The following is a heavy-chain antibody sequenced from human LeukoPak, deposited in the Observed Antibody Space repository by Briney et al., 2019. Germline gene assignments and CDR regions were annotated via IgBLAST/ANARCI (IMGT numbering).Heavy chain of an antibody. CDR3: ARLDSGSYRSAFDY. Sequence: SETLSLTCTVSGGSISSYYWSWIRQPPGKGLEWIGYIYYSGSTNYNPSLKSRVTLSVDTSKNQFSLKLSSVTAADTAVYYCARLDSGSYRSAFDYWGQGTLVTVSS. CDR2: IYYSGST. J-gene: IGHJ4*02. D-gene: IGHD1-26*01. V-gene: IGHV4-59*01. CDR1: GGSISSYY.